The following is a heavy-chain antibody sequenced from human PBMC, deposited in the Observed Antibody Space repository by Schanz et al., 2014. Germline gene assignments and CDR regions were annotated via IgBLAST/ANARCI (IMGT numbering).Heavy chain of an antibody. V-gene: IGHV3-7*01. CDR3: AKEGSIYWDRSVDY. J-gene: IGHJ4*02. CDR2: IKQDESER. D-gene: IGHD1-26*01. CDR1: GFTFSTYW. Sequence: EVQLVESGGGLVQPGGSLRLSCAASGFTFSTYWMSWVRQAPGKGLEWVANIKQDESERSYVDSVKGRFTISSDNSKNTLYLQMNSLRPEDTAVYYCAKEGSIYWDRSVDYWGQGTLVTVSS.